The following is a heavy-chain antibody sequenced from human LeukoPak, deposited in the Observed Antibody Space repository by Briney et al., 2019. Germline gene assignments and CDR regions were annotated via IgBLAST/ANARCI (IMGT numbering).Heavy chain of an antibody. J-gene: IGHJ3*02. Sequence: SETLSLTCTVSGGSISSYYWSWLRQPPGKGLEWIGYIYYSGSTNYNPSLKSRVTISVDTSKNQFSLKLSSVTAADTAVYYCARAYSYGRRPDAFDIWGQGTMVTVSS. CDR3: ARAYSYGRRPDAFDI. V-gene: IGHV4-59*01. CDR1: GGSISSYY. D-gene: IGHD5-18*01. CDR2: IYYSGST.